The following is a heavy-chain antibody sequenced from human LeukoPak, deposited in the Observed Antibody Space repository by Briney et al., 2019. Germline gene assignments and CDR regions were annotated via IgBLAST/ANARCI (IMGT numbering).Heavy chain of an antibody. CDR3: VKDLGQQWLVSYFDY. J-gene: IGHJ4*02. V-gene: IGHV3-64D*06. CDR1: GFTFSSYA. CDR2: ISSNGGST. Sequence: PGGSLRLSCSASGFTFSSYAMHWVRQAPGKGLVYVSAISSNGGSTYYADSVKGRFTISRDNSKNTLYLQMSSLRAEDTAVYYCVKDLGQQWLVSYFDYWGQGTLVTVSS. D-gene: IGHD6-19*01.